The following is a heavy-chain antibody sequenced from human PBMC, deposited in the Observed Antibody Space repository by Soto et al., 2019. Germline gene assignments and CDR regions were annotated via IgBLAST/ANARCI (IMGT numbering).Heavy chain of an antibody. CDR2: ISGSGGST. J-gene: IGHJ3*02. Sequence: PGGSLRLSCAASGFTFSSYAMSWVRQAPGKGLEWVSAISGSGGSTYYADSEKGRFAISRDNSKNTLYLQMNSLRAEDTAVYYCAKPMYYDILTGYYLNSGGAFDIWGQGTMVTVSS. CDR3: AKPMYYDILTGYYLNSGGAFDI. D-gene: IGHD3-9*01. V-gene: IGHV3-23*01. CDR1: GFTFSSYA.